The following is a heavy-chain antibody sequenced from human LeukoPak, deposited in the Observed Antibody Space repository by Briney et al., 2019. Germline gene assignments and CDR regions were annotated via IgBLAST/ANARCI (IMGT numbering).Heavy chain of an antibody. Sequence: GGSLRLSCAASGFTFSSYWMSWVRQAPGKGLEWVAVISYDGSNKYYADSVKGRFTISRDNSKNTLYLQMNSLRAEDTAVYYCARDNPTDYGGNALDYWGQGTLVTVSS. CDR3: ARDNPTDYGGNALDY. J-gene: IGHJ4*02. CDR1: GFTFSSYW. D-gene: IGHD4-23*01. V-gene: IGHV3-30*03. CDR2: ISYDGSNK.